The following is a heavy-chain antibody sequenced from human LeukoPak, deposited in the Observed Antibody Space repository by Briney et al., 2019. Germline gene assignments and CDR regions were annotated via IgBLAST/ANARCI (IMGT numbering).Heavy chain of an antibody. Sequence: ASETLSLTCTVSGGSISSYYWSWIRQPPGKGLEWIGYIYYSGSTNYNPSLKSRVTISVDTSKNQFSLKLSSVTAADTAVYYCAREIMSFDSWGQGILVTVSS. V-gene: IGHV4-59*12. CDR2: IYYSGST. J-gene: IGHJ4*02. CDR1: GGSISSYY. CDR3: AREIMSFDS.